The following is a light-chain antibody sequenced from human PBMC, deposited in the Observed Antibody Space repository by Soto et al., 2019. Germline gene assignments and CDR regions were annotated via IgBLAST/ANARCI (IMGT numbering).Light chain of an antibody. J-gene: IGLJ3*02. Sequence: QSALTQPPSASGSPGQSVTISCPGTSSDVGGYNYVSWYQQYPGRAPKLMIYEVTKRPSGVPDRFSGSKSGNTASLTVSGLQAEDEADDYCSSYAASNNFYFVFGGGTKLTVL. CDR3: SSYAASNNFYFV. CDR2: EVT. V-gene: IGLV2-8*01. CDR1: SSDVGGYNY.